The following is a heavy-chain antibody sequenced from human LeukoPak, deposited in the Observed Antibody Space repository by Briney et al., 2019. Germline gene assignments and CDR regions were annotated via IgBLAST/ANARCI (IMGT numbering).Heavy chain of an antibody. D-gene: IGHD6-13*01. CDR1: VGSISSGNYY. CDR2: IYMSGST. V-gene: IGHV4-61*09. CDR3: ARDWGIAAATPYYFDH. Sequence: SETLSLTCTVSVGSISSGNYYYSRIRQSAGKGMEWIGNIYMSGSTRYNPSLMSRVAMSVDTSKNQFSLKISSATAADTAVYYCARDWGIAAATPYYFDHWGQGILVTVSS. J-gene: IGHJ4*02.